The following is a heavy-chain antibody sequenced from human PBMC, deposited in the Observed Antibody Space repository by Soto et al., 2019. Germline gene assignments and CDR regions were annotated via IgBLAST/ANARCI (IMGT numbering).Heavy chain of an antibody. J-gene: IGHJ4*02. D-gene: IGHD1-26*01. CDR2: INHDGSTT. CDR1: GFTFSSCW. Sequence: GGSLRLSCAASGFTFSSCWMNWVRQAPGEGLEWVARINHDGSTTTYADSVKGRFTISRDNSKNTLYLQMNSLRAEDTAVYYCAKDRSKELLTLFDYWGQGTLVTVSS. CDR3: AKDRSKELLTLFDY. V-gene: IGHV3-74*03.